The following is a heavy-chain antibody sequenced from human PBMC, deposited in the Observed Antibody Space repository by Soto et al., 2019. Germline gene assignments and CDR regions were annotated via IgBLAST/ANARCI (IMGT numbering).Heavy chain of an antibody. Sequence: EVQLVEYGGVSVQPGGSLRLSCTASGFTLSNYWMHWVRQAPGKGLVWVSRINTDGSTTTYADSVKGRFTISRDNAKNTLYLQMNSLRDEDTAVYYCVRIRRGDGYTFGYWDQGTLVNVSS. J-gene: IGHJ4*02. CDR3: VRIRRGDGYTFGY. V-gene: IGHV3-74*01. CDR2: INTDGSTT. D-gene: IGHD5-12*01. CDR1: GFTLSNYW.